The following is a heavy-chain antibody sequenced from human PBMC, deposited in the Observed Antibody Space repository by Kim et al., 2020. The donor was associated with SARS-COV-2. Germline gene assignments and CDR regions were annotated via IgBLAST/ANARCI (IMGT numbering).Heavy chain of an antibody. CDR3: ARDAMVREYYYGMDV. D-gene: IGHD3-10*01. CDR2: IYYSGST. J-gene: IGHJ6*02. Sequence: SETLSLTCTVSGGSISSYYWSWIRQPPGKGLEWIGYIYYSGSTNYNPSLKSRVTISVDTSKNQFSLKLSSLTAADTAVYYCARDAMVREYYYGMDVWGQG. CDR1: GGSISSYY. V-gene: IGHV4-59*12.